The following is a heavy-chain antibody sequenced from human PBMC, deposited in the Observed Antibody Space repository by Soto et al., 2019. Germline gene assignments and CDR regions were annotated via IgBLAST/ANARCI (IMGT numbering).Heavy chain of an antibody. CDR1: GGTFSSYA. D-gene: IGHD3-10*02. J-gene: IGHJ6*02. Sequence: QVQLVQSGAEVKKPGSSVKVSCKASGGTFSSYAISWVRQAPGQGLEWMGGSIPIFGTANYAQKFQGSVTITADDAACTAYMELSSLRSEDTAVYYCARSLYVSWNLYYYYYGMDVWGQGTTVTVSS. CDR2: SIPIFGTA. CDR3: ARSLYVSWNLYYYYYGMDV. V-gene: IGHV1-69*01.